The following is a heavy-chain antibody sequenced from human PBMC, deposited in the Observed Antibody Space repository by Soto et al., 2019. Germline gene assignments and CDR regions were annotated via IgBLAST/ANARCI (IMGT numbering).Heavy chain of an antibody. J-gene: IGHJ4*02. CDR2: IYRGGST. CDR3: ARGEAVAGPTPDY. Sequence: EVQLVESGGGLVQPGGSLRLSCAASGFTVSSNYMSWVRQAPGKGLEWVSVIYRGGSTYYADSVKGRYSMSRDTSNNKLYLEMNSLRAEDPAVYYCARGEAVAGPTPDYWGQGTLVTVSS. D-gene: IGHD6-19*01. CDR1: GFTVSSNY. V-gene: IGHV3-66*01.